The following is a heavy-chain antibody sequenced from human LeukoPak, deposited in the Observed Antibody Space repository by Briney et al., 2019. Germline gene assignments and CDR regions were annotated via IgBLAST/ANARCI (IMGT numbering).Heavy chain of an antibody. J-gene: IGHJ4*02. V-gene: IGHV3-11*06. CDR2: ISSSSGYT. CDR3: AREATVRGPYYFDY. Sequence: PGGSLRLSCAASGFMYSDYYMTWIRQAPGKGLEWVSYISSSSGYTNYADSVKGRFTISRDNAKNSLYLQMNSLRAEDTAVYYCAREATVRGPYYFDYWGQGTLVTVSS. D-gene: IGHD3-10*01. CDR1: GFMYSDYY.